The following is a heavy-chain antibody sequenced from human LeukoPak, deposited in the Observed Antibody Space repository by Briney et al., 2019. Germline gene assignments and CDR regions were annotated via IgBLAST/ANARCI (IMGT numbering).Heavy chain of an antibody. CDR2: ISSSSSYI. CDR3: ARVRSRHGSGSLFFPDAFDI. CDR1: GFTFSSYS. V-gene: IGHV3-21*01. J-gene: IGHJ3*02. D-gene: IGHD3-3*01. Sequence: PGGSLRLSCAASGFTFSSYSMNWVRQAPGKGLEWVSSISSSSSYIYYADSVKGRFTISRDNAKNSLYLQMNSLRAEDTAVYYCARVRSRHGSGSLFFPDAFDIWGQGTMVTVSS.